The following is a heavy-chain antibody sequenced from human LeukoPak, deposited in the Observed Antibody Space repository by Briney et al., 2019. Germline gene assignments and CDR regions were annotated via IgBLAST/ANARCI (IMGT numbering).Heavy chain of an antibody. CDR2: ISYDGINK. CDR1: GFTFSSFG. J-gene: IGHJ6*02. V-gene: IGHV3-30*18. D-gene: IGHD2-2*01. Sequence: GGSLRLSCPASGFTFSSFGRHWVRRPPGKGLEGVAFISYDGINKYYADSVKGRFTISRDNSKNTLYLQMNSLRAEDTAVYYCAKVGGVPAAFSYYYYYGMDVWGQGTTVTVSS. CDR3: AKVGGVPAAFSYYYYYGMDV.